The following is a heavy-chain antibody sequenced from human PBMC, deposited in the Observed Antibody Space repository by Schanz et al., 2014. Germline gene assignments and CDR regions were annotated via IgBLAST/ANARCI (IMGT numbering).Heavy chain of an antibody. J-gene: IGHJ4*02. CDR1: GYTFTSDS. CDR2: VNPSGGST. D-gene: IGHD3-10*01. Sequence: QVQLVQSGAEVKKPGASVKVSCKASGYTFTSDSMHWVRQAPGQGLEWMGIVNPSGGSTNYAQKLQGRVTMTRDTSTSTFYMELSSLRSEDTAVYYCARGGSMVQEINFAYWGQGSLVTVSS. V-gene: IGHV1-46*03. CDR3: ARGGSMVQEINFAY.